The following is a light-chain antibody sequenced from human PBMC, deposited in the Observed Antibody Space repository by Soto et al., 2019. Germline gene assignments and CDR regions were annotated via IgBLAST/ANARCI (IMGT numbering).Light chain of an antibody. CDR3: QQYNSL. CDR2: DAS. Sequence: DIQVTQARSSLSSSVGDKVTITCRASQGISKSLAWYQQKPGKVPKLLIYDASSLESGVPSRFSGSGSGTEFTLTISSLQPDDFATYYCQQYNSLFGGGTKVDIK. V-gene: IGKV1-5*01. J-gene: IGKJ4*01. CDR1: QGISKS.